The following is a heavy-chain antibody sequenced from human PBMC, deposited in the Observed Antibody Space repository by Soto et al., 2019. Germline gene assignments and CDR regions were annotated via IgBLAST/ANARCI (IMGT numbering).Heavy chain of an antibody. CDR1: GGSISSGGYY. CDR2: IYYSGST. V-gene: IGHV4-31*03. CDR3: ARDLGYSYGTHYYYYYGMDV. Sequence: QVQLQESGPGLVKPSQTLSLTCTVSGGSISSGGYYWSWIRQHPVKGLEWIGYIYYSGSTYYNPSLKSRVTISVDTSKNQFSLKLSSVTAADTAVYYCARDLGYSYGTHYYYYYGMDVWGQGTTVTVSS. J-gene: IGHJ6*02. D-gene: IGHD5-18*01.